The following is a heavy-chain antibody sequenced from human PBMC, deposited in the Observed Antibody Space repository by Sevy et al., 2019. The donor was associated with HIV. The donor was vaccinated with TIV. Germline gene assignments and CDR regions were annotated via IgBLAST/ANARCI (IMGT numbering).Heavy chain of an antibody. CDR1: GFTFDDYA. CDR2: ISWNSGSI. J-gene: IGHJ3*02. CDR3: AKDIGGNSITVHAFDI. V-gene: IGHV3-9*01. Sequence: GGSLRLSCAASGFTFDDYAMHWVRQAPGKGLEWVSGISWNSGSIGYADSVKGRFTISRDNAKNSLYLQMNSLRAEDTALYYCAKDIGGNSITVHAFDIWGQGTMVTVSS. D-gene: IGHD6-19*01.